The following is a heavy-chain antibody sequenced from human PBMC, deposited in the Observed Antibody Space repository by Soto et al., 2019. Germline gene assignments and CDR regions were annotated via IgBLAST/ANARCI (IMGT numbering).Heavy chain of an antibody. Sequence: SEALSVTWFLSLGSISSGHYYWSWIRQPPGKGLEWIGNIYYSGNTYYNPSLKSRLIISIDTSKKQFSLKVGSVTAADTAVYYCASYSIYGMDVWGQGTTVTVSS. J-gene: IGHJ6*01. V-gene: IGHV4-30-4*01. CDR1: LGSISSGHYY. D-gene: IGHD2-21*01. CDR2: IYYSGNT. CDR3: ASYSIYGMDV.